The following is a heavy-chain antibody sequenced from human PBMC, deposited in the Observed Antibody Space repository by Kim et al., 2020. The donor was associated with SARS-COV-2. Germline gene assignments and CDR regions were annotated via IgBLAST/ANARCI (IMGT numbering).Heavy chain of an antibody. V-gene: IGHV3-48*03. CDR1: GFTFSSYE. CDR3: AREYFDWLLSHYYYYGMDV. J-gene: IGHJ6*02. Sequence: GGSLRLSCAASGFTFSSYEMNWVRQAPGKGLEWVSYISSSGSTIYYADSVKGRFTISRDNAKNSLYLQMNSLRAEDTAVYYCAREYFDWLLSHYYYYGMDVWGQGTTVTVSS. CDR2: ISSSGSTI. D-gene: IGHD3-9*01.